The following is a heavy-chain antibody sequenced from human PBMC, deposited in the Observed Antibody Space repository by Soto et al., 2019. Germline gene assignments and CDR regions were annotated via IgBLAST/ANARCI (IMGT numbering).Heavy chain of an antibody. CDR2: MNPNSGNT. CDR1: GYTFTSYD. Sequence: SVKVSCKASGYTFTSYDINWVRQATGQGLEWIGWMNPNSGNTGYAQKFQGRVTMTRNTSISTAYMELSSLRSEDAAVYYCAAFGVTTMTAFDIWGQGTMVTVSS. J-gene: IGHJ3*02. CDR3: AAFGVTTMTAFDI. D-gene: IGHD4-17*01. V-gene: IGHV1-8*01.